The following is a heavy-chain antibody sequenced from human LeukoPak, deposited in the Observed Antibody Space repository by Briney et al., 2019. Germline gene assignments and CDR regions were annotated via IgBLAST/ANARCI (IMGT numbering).Heavy chain of an antibody. J-gene: IGHJ4*02. V-gene: IGHV3-9*01. D-gene: IGHD2-21*01. CDR1: GFTFDDYA. Sequence: RGGSLRLSCAASGFTFDDYAMHWVRQAPGKGLEWVSGISWNSGSIGYADSVKGRFTISRDNAKNSLYLQMNSLRAEDTALYYCAKGTSHFGGSYYDYWGQGTLVTVSS. CDR2: ISWNSGSI. CDR3: AKGTSHFGGSYYDY.